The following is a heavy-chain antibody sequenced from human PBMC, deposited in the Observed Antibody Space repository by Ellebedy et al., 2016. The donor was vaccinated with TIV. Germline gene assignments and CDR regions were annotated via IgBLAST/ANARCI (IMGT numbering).Heavy chain of an antibody. D-gene: IGHD3-10*01. J-gene: IGHJ6*02. CDR2: ISSNGGST. Sequence: GESLKISCSASGFTFSSYAMHWVRQAPGKGLEYVSAISSNGGSTYYADSVKGRFTISRDNSKSTLYLQMSSLRAEDTAVYYCVKGGSGSYHYYYGMDVWGQGTTVTVSS. CDR3: VKGGSGSYHYYYGMDV. CDR1: GFTFSSYA. V-gene: IGHV3-64D*06.